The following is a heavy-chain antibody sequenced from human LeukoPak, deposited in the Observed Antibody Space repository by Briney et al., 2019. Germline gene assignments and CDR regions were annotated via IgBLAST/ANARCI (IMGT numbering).Heavy chain of an antibody. CDR2: ISSSGSTI. J-gene: IGHJ5*02. V-gene: IGHV3-48*04. CDR1: GFTFNGYN. CDR3: VSNPEPTQWLVRWFDP. D-gene: IGHD6-19*01. Sequence: GGSLRLSCAASGFTFNGYNMHWVRRAPGKGLEWVSYISSSGSTIYYADSVKGRFTISRDNAKNSLYLQMNSLRAEDTAVYYCVSNPEPTQWLVRWFDPWGQGTLVTVSS.